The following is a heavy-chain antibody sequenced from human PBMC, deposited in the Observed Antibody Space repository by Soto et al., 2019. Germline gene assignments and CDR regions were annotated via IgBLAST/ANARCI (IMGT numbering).Heavy chain of an antibody. D-gene: IGHD2-8*01. CDR3: ARDNDRPQLGGNYYYILDV. J-gene: IGHJ6*02. CDR2: IMPVFRTP. V-gene: IGHV1-69*12. Sequence: QVHLEQSGAEVKKPGSSVKVSCKASGGTFRTAAVSWVRQAPGQGLEWLGGIMPVFRTPDYAQKFQGRVTITADECTSTAYMELSGLRSDDTAVYYCARDNDRPQLGGNYYYILDVWGQGTTITVSS. CDR1: GGTFRTAA.